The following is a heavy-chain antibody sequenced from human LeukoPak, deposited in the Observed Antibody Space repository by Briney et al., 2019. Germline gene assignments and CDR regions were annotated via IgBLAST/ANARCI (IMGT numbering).Heavy chain of an antibody. J-gene: IGHJ6*03. D-gene: IGHD5-18*01. CDR2: FIPILGIA. Sequence: SVKDSCKASRYTFTGYYMRRVPQAPGQGLEWMGRFIPILGIANSAQKFQGRVALTPDKFTRTAYIEQSSLRSEDTAVYYCARVRGVQGMSLGYSYGRSKYYMDVWGKGTTVTVSS. CDR1: RYTFTGYY. CDR3: ARVRGVQGMSLGYSYGRSKYYMDV. V-gene: IGHV1-69*10.